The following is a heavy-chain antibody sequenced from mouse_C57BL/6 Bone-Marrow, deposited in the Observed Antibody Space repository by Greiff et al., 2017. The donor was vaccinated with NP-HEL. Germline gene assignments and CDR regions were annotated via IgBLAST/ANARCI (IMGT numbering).Heavy chain of an antibody. CDR3: TFYDYGSSSYWYFDV. J-gene: IGHJ1*03. Sequence: VQLQQSGAELVRPGASVKLSCTASGFNIKDDYMHWVKQRPEQGLEWIGWIDPENGDTEYASKFQGKATLTADTSSNTAYLQLSSLTSEDTAVYYCTFYDYGSSSYWYFDVWGTGTTVTVSS. CDR2: IDPENGDT. V-gene: IGHV14-4*01. CDR1: GFNIKDDY. D-gene: IGHD1-1*01.